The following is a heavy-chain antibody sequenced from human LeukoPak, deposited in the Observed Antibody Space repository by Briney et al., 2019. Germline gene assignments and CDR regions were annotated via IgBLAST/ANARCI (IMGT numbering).Heavy chain of an antibody. Sequence: GGSLRLSCAASGFTFSSYGMHWVRQAPGKGLEWVAVISYDGSNKYYADSVKGRFTISRDNSKNTLYLQMNSLRAEDTAVYYCARDWGDGYNDYWGQGTLVTVSS. CDR3: ARDWGDGYNDY. CDR2: ISYDGSNK. J-gene: IGHJ4*02. CDR1: GFTFSSYG. D-gene: IGHD5-24*01. V-gene: IGHV3-30*03.